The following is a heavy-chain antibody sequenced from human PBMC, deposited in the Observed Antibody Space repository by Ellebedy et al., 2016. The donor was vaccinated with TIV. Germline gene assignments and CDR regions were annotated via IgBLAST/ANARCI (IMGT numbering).Heavy chain of an antibody. CDR2: ISSSSSYI. J-gene: IGHJ3*02. CDR3: ARGADTTMVWGALDI. D-gene: IGHD5-18*01. CDR1: GFAFSGFA. V-gene: IGHV3-21*01. Sequence: PGGSLRLSCATSGFAFSGFAMNWVRQAPGRGLEWVSTISSSSSYIYYADSVKGRFTISRDNVKNSLYLQMNSLRAEDTAVYYCARGADTTMVWGALDIWGQGTVVTVSS.